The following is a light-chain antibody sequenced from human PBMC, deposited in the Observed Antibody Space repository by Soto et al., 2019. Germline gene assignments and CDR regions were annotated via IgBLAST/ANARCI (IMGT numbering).Light chain of an antibody. V-gene: IGLV1-40*01. CDR1: SSNIGAGYD. J-gene: IGLJ1*01. Sequence: QSVLTQPPSVSGAPGQRVSISCTGSSSNIGAGYDVHWYQQLPGTAPKLLIYDNRNRPSGVPDRFSGSKSGTSASLAITGLQAEDEADYYCQSYDSSLSAYVFGTATKVTVL. CDR3: QSYDSSLSAYV. CDR2: DNR.